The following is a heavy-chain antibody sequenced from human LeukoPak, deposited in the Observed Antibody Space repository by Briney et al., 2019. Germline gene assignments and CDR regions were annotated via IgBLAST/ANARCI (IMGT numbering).Heavy chain of an antibody. CDR3: ARGYDYYDSCGYGY. Sequence: GGSLRLSCAASGFTFSSYAMHWVRQAPGKGLEWVAVISYDGSNKYYADSVKDRFTISRDNSKNTLYLQMNSLRAEDTAVYYCARGYDYYDSCGYGYWGQGTLVTVSS. CDR1: GFTFSSYA. V-gene: IGHV3-30-3*01. J-gene: IGHJ4*02. D-gene: IGHD3-22*01. CDR2: ISYDGSNK.